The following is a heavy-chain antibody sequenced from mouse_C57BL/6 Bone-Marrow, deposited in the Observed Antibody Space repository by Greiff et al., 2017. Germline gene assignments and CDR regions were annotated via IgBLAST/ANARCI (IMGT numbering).Heavy chain of an antibody. CDR2: ISDGGSYT. CDR1: GFTFSSYA. D-gene: IGHD2-5*01. V-gene: IGHV5-4*03. CDR3: ARAYSSDAWFAY. Sequence: EVKVVESGGGLVKPGGSLKLSCAASGFTFSSYAMSWVRQTPEKRLEWVATISDGGSYTYYPDNVKGRFTISRDNAKSNPYLQMSHLQSEDAAMYYCARAYSSDAWFAYWGQGTLVTVSA. J-gene: IGHJ3*01.